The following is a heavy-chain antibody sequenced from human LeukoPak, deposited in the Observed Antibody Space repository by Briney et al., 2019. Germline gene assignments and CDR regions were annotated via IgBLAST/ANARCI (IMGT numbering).Heavy chain of an antibody. CDR1: GYSFTNYW. J-gene: IGHJ4*02. D-gene: IGHD5-18*01. V-gene: IGHV5-51*01. CDR2: IYPSDSDT. CDR3: ARHTPMEHDY. Sequence: GESLKISCKDSGYSFTNYWIGWVRQMPGKGLEWMGIIYPSDSDTRYSPSFQGQVTISADKSINTAYLQWSSLKASDTATYYCARHTPMEHDYWGQGTLVTVSS.